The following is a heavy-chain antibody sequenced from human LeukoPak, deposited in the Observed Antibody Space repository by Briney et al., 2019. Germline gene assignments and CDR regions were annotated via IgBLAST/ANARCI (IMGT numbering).Heavy chain of an antibody. V-gene: IGHV4-59*05. Sequence: GSLRLSCAASGFTFSSYSMNWVRQAPGKGLEWVGSIHSSGSTYYNLSLKSRVTISVDTSKNQFSLKLSSVTAADAAVYYCARGPHSSGWYREWFDPWGQGTLVTVSS. D-gene: IGHD6-19*01. J-gene: IGHJ5*02. CDR3: ARGPHSSGWYREWFDP. CDR1: GFTFSSYSMN. CDR2: IHSSGST.